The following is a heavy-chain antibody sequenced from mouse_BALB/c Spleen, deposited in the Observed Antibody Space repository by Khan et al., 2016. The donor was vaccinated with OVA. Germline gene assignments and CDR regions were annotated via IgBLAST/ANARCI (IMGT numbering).Heavy chain of an antibody. J-gene: IGHJ2*01. CDR1: GYSITSDYA. D-gene: IGHD1-1*01. CDR3: ARSVTSTTVVATDFDY. Sequence: EVKLLESGPGLVKPSQSLSLTCTVTGYSITSDYAWNWIRQFPGNKLEWMGYISYSGRTSYNPSLKSRISITRDTSKNQSYLQLNSVPTDDTATYYCARSVTSTTVVATDFDYWGQGTTLTVSS. CDR2: ISYSGRT. V-gene: IGHV3-2*02.